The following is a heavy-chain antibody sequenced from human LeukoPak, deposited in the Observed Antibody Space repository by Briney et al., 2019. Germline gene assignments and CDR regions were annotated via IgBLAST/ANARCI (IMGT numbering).Heavy chain of an antibody. V-gene: IGHV3-23*01. Sequence: GGSLSLSCAASGFTFSSYAMSWVRQAPGKGLEWVSPIRGSGGSTYYADSVKGRFTISRDNSKNTLYLQMNSLRAEDTAVYYCAKALTELVGAKKDDAFDIWGQGTMVTVSS. CDR3: AKALTELVGAKKDDAFDI. CDR1: GFTFSSYA. CDR2: IRGSGGST. D-gene: IGHD1-26*01. J-gene: IGHJ3*02.